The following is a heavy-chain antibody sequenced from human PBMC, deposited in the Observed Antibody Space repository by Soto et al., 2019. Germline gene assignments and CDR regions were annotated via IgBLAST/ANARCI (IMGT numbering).Heavy chain of an antibody. D-gene: IGHD6-13*01. CDR1: GSTFTSNG. Sequence: QIHLVQSEAEVKKPGASVKVSCKASGSTFTSNGFTWVRQAPGQGLQWMGWIGAYNSNTNYARKFRGRVTMTTDTSTSTVFMELTSLTSDDTAVYYCATAIAATGPADDWGQGTLVTVSS. J-gene: IGHJ4*02. V-gene: IGHV1-18*01. CDR2: IGAYNSNT. CDR3: ATAIAATGPADD.